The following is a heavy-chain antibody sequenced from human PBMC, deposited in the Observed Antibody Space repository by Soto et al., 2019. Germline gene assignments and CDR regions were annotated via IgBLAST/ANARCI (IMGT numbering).Heavy chain of an antibody. J-gene: IGHJ6*02. D-gene: IGHD5-12*01. V-gene: IGHV3-23*01. Sequence: SGGSLRLSCAASGFTFDIYAMSWVRQAPGKGLEWVSTIIGSGGTPYYADSVKGRFTIPRDNSKNTLYVQMNSLRADDTAEYYCAKHSGYDHYYDMDVWGQGTTVTVSS. CDR1: GFTFDIYA. CDR3: AKHSGYDHYYDMDV. CDR2: IIGSGGTP.